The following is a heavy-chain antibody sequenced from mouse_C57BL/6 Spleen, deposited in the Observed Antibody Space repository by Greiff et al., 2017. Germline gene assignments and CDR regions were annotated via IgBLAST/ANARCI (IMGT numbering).Heavy chain of an antibody. Sequence: VQLKESGGGLVKPGGSLKLSCAASGFTFSSYAMSWVRQTPEKRLEWVATISDGGSYTYYPDNVKGRFTISRDNAKNNLYLQMSHLKSEDTAMYYCARDHDYGSSYWYFDVWGTGTTVTVSS. CDR1: GFTFSSYA. J-gene: IGHJ1*03. CDR2: ISDGGSYT. CDR3: ARDHDYGSSYWYFDV. V-gene: IGHV5-4*01. D-gene: IGHD1-1*01.